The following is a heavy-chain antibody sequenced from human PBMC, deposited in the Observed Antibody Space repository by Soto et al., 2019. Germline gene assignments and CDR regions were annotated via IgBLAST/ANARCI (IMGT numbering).Heavy chain of an antibody. CDR2: IYYSGST. CDR1: VGSIGSYY. CDR3: ASLGGGGSSWSRAGRNYYYYYGMDV. Sequence: PERLSLACTVSVGSIGSYYGIWVRQPPGKGREWIGYIYYSGSTNYNPSLKSRVTISVDTSKNQFSLKLSSVTAADTAVYYCASLGGGGSSWSRAGRNYYYYYGMDVWGQGTTVTVSS. J-gene: IGHJ6*02. V-gene: IGHV4-59*01. D-gene: IGHD6-6*01.